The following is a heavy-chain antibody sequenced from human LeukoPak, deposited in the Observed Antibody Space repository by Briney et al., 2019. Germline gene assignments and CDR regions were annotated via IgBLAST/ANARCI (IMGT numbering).Heavy chain of an antibody. CDR3: ARGFRRTYYYDSSGYPFDY. CDR2: INHSGST. D-gene: IGHD3-22*01. CDR1: GGSFSGYC. Sequence: SETLSLTCAVYGGSFSGYCWSWIRQPPGKGLEWIGEINHSGSTNYNPSLKSRVTISVDTSKNQFSLKLSSVTAADTAVYYCARGFRRTYYYDSSGYPFDYWGQGTLVTVSS. V-gene: IGHV4-34*01. J-gene: IGHJ4*02.